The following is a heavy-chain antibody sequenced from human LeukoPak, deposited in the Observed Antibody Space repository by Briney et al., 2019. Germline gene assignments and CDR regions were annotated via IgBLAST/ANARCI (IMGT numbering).Heavy chain of an antibody. J-gene: IGHJ3*02. CDR3: ARVEQWLVPFDAFDI. Sequence: GASVKVSCKASGYTFTGYYMHWVRQAPGQGLEWMGWINPNSGGINYAQKFQGRVTMTRDTSISTAYMELSRLRSDDTAVYYCARVEQWLVPFDAFDIWGQGTMVTVSS. CDR2: INPNSGGI. D-gene: IGHD6-19*01. V-gene: IGHV1-2*02. CDR1: GYTFTGYY.